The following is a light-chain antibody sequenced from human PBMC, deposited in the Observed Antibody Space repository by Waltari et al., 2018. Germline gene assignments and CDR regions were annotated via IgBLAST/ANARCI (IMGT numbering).Light chain of an antibody. V-gene: IGLV2-23*02. J-gene: IGLJ1*01. CDR2: EVT. Sequence: QSALTQPASVSGSPGQSITIPCTGSSSDAGSSNLVSWYLQHPGKAPKLLIYEVTKRPSGVSNRFSGSKSGNTASLTISGLQAEDEADYCYSYAGGRVFGTGTKVTVL. CDR1: SSDAGSSNL. CDR3: YSYAGGRV.